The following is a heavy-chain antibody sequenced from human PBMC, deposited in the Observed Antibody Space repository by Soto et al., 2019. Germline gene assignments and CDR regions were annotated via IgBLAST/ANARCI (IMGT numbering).Heavy chain of an antibody. Sequence: ASVKVSCKASGYTFTSYGISWVRQAPGQGLEWMGWISAYNGKTNYAQKLQGRVTMTADESTSTAYMELSSLRSEDTAVYYCARGGPYYDFWSGYYSQRGASDAFDIWGQGTMVTVSS. J-gene: IGHJ3*02. CDR2: ISAYNGKT. V-gene: IGHV1-18*01. CDR3: ARGGPYYDFWSGYYSQRGASDAFDI. D-gene: IGHD3-3*01. CDR1: GYTFTSYG.